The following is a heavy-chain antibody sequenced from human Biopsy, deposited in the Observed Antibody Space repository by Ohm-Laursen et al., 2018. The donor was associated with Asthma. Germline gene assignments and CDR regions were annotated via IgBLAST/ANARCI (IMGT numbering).Heavy chain of an antibody. Sequence: SPRLSCAASGFTFSSYAMHWVRQAPGKGLEWVAVISYDGSNKYYPDSVKGRFTISRDNSKNTLYLQMNSLRAEDTAVYYCARDLHPTNHLGELSEGFDYWGQGTLVTVSS. CDR3: ARDLHPTNHLGELSEGFDY. V-gene: IGHV3-30-3*01. CDR2: ISYDGSNK. J-gene: IGHJ4*02. CDR1: GFTFSSYA. D-gene: IGHD3-16*02.